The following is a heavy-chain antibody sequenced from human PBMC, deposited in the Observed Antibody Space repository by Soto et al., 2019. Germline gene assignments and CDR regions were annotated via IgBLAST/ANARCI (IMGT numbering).Heavy chain of an antibody. CDR2: TYYKSKWNN. D-gene: IGHD3-10*01. J-gene: IGHJ6*02. CDR1: VDIVSSNSAG. CDR3: TGITWFRGMDV. V-gene: IGHV6-1*01. Sequence: SQTLSLTCVISVDIVSSNSAGWNCIRQSPSRGLEWLGRTYYKSKWNNDYALSVKSRITINPDTSKNQFSLHLYSVTPEDTAVYYCTGITWFRGMDVWGQGTPVTSP.